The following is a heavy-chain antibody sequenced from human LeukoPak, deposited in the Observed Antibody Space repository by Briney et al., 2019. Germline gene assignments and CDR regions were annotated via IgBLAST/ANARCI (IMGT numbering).Heavy chain of an antibody. V-gene: IGHV3-30*02. Sequence: GGSLRLSCAASGFSFSSYAMHWVRQAPGKGLEWVTFIRKDGSHKFYVDSVRGRFTISRDNSKNTVSLQMNSLRTDDTAVYFCAKSSVSGFDHWGQGTLVTVSS. D-gene: IGHD5/OR15-5a*01. CDR2: IRKDGSHK. CDR1: GFSFSSYA. J-gene: IGHJ4*02. CDR3: AKSSVSGFDH.